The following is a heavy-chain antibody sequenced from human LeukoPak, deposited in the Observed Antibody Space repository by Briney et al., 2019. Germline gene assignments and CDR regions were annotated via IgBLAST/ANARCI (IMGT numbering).Heavy chain of an antibody. CDR1: GFTFSGYW. D-gene: IGHD4/OR15-4a*01. V-gene: IGHV3-74*01. Sequence: GGSLRLSCVTSGFTFSGYWMHWVRQGPEKGLELVSRIDNDGHGIIYADSVKGRFTTSRDNVKNTLYLQMNSLRADDTAVYYCAKERGHPLPNYHMDVWGKGTTVTVSS. J-gene: IGHJ6*03. CDR3: AKERGHPLPNYHMDV. CDR2: IDNDGHGI.